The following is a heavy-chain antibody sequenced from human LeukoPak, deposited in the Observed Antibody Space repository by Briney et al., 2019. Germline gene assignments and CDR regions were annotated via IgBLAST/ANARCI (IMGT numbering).Heavy chain of an antibody. CDR2: IYYSGST. CDR3: ARGSWAPAVTTPPPDSDY. D-gene: IGHD4-17*01. V-gene: IGHV4-59*01. CDR1: GDSITGYY. Sequence: SETLSLTCSVSGDSITGYYWSWIRQPPGKGLEWIGYIYYSGSTNYNPSLKSRVTISVDTSKNQFSLKLSSVTAADTAVYYCARGSWAPAVTTPPPDSDYWGQGTLVTVSS. J-gene: IGHJ4*02.